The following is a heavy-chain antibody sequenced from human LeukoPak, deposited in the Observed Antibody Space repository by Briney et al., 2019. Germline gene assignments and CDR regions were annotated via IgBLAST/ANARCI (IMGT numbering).Heavy chain of an antibody. J-gene: IGHJ5*02. CDR2: INHSGST. CDR1: GGSFSGYY. CDR3: ASDGSSGWYGWFDP. D-gene: IGHD6-19*01. Sequence: PSETLSLTCAVYGGSFSGYYWSWIRQPPGKGLEWIGEINHSGSTNYNPSLKSRVTISVDTSKNQFSLKLSSVTATDTAVYYCASDGSSGWYGWFDPWGQGTLVTVSS. V-gene: IGHV4-34*01.